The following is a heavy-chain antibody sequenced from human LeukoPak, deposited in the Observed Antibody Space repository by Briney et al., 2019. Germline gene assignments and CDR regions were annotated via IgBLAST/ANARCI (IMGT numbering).Heavy chain of an antibody. CDR2: IGASGGST. CDR3: AKAEGYDILTGLDY. V-gene: IGHV3-23*01. Sequence: GSLRLSCAASAFTFSSYAMSCVRQAPGKGLEWVSGIGASGGSTYYADSVKGRFTISRDNSKNTLYLQMNSLRTEDTAVYYCAKAEGYDILTGLDYWGQGTLVTVSS. CDR1: AFTFSSYA. D-gene: IGHD3-9*01. J-gene: IGHJ4*02.